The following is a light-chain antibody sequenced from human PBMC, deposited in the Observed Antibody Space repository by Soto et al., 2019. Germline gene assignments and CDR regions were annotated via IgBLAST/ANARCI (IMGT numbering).Light chain of an antibody. CDR2: AVT. CDR1: SSDIGGYNF. CDR3: ASYTTSSTLV. Sequence: QSALTQPASVSGSPGQSITISCTGTSSDIGGYNFVSWYHQHPGKAPKLLIYAVTNRPSGIPDRFSGSKSGNTASLTISGLQAEDGADYYCASYTTSSTLVFGGGTQRPS. V-gene: IGLV2-14*01. J-gene: IGLJ2*01.